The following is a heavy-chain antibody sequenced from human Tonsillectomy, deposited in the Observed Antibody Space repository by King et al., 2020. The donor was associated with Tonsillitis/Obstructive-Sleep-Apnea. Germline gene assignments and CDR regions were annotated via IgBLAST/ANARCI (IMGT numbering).Heavy chain of an antibody. Sequence: VQLVESGGGLVQPGGSLRLSCAASGFTFSSYDMHWVRQATGKGLEWVSAIGTAGDTYYPGSVKGRFTISRENARNSFYLQMNSLRAGDTAVYYCARAPGGSDYFDYWGQGNLVTVSS. D-gene: IGHD1-26*01. V-gene: IGHV3-13*01. CDR3: ARAPGGSDYFDY. CDR1: GFTFSSYD. CDR2: IGTAGDT. J-gene: IGHJ4*02.